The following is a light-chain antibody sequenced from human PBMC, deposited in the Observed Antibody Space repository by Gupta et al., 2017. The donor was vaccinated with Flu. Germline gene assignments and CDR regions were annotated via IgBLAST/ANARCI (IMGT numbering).Light chain of an antibody. CDR1: SGSIASNY. CDR2: EDN. Sequence: NFMLTQPHSVSESQVKTVTISCTCSSGSIASNYVQWYQQRPGSSPTPVIYEDNQRPSGVPDRFSGSIDSSSNSASLTISGLKTEDEADYYCQSYDSSNPYVVFGGGTKLTVL. CDR3: QSYDSSNPYVV. J-gene: IGLJ2*01. V-gene: IGLV6-57*01.